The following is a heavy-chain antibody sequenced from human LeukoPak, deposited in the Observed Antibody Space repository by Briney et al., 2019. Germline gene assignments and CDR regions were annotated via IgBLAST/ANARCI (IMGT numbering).Heavy chain of an antibody. CDR1: GFTFSSYA. V-gene: IGHV3-23*01. CDR2: ISGSGGST. Sequence: GGSLRLSCAASGFTFSSYAMSWVRQAPGKGLEWVSAISGSGGSTYYADSVKGRFTISRDNSKNTLYLQMNSLRAEDTAVYYCAKDRNTMVRGVIITEDYWGQGTLVTVSS. J-gene: IGHJ4*02. D-gene: IGHD3-10*01. CDR3: AKDRNTMVRGVIITEDY.